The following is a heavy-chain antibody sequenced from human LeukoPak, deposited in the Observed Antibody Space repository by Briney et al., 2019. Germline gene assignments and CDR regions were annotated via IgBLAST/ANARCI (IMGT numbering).Heavy chain of an antibody. CDR2: IIPIFGTA. CDR3: ARDSSFYGSGSYSPFDY. CDR1: GGTFSSYA. Sequence: SVKVSCKASGGTFSSYAISWVRQAPGQGLEWMGGIIPIFGTANYAQKLQGRVTMTTDTSTSTAYMELRSLTSDDTAVYYCARDSSFYGSGSYSPFDYWGQGTLVSVSS. J-gene: IGHJ4*02. D-gene: IGHD3-10*01. V-gene: IGHV1-69*05.